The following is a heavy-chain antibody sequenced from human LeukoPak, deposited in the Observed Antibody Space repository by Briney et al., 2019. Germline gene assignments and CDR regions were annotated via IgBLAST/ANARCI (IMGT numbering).Heavy chain of an antibody. Sequence: GGSLRLSCAASGFTFSDYYMSWIRQAPGKGLEWVSYISSSGSTIYYADSVKGRFTISRDNAKNSLYLQMNSLKSEDTAVYYCAREYSSSSGRVADHWGQGNMVTVSS. CDR2: ISSSGSTI. J-gene: IGHJ5*02. D-gene: IGHD6-6*01. CDR1: GFTFSDYY. CDR3: AREYSSSSGRVADH. V-gene: IGHV3-11*04.